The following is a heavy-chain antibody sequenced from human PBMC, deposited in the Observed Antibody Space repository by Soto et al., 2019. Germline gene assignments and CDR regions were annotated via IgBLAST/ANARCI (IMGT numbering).Heavy chain of an antibody. CDR2: IKSKTDGGTT. J-gene: IGHJ4*02. CDR1: GFTFSNAW. CDR3: TTSLGYCTNGVCYKEFDY. Sequence: PGGSLRLSCAASGFTFSNAWMSWVRQAPGKGLEWVGRIKSKTDGGTTDYAAPVKGRFTISRDDSKNTLYLQMNSLKTEDTAVYYCTTSLGYCTNGVCYKEFDYWGQGTLVTVSS. V-gene: IGHV3-15*01. D-gene: IGHD2-8*01.